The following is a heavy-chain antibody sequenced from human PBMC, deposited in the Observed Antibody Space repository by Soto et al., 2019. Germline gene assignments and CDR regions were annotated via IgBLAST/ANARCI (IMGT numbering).Heavy chain of an antibody. D-gene: IGHD1-1*01. CDR1: GFTFSSYA. J-gene: IGHJ4*02. Sequence: PGGSLRLSCAASGFTFSSYAMSWVRQAPGKGLEWVSAISGSGGSTYYADSVKGRFTISRDNSKNTLYLQMDSLRAEDTAVYYCAKNSRVQLYYFDYWGQGTLVTVSS. V-gene: IGHV3-23*01. CDR3: AKNSRVQLYYFDY. CDR2: ISGSGGST.